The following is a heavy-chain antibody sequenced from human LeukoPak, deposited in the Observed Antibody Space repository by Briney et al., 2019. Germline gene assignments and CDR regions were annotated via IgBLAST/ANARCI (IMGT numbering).Heavy chain of an antibody. V-gene: IGHV3-23*01. D-gene: IGHD2-2*02. J-gene: IGHJ1*01. CDR2: ISGSGGST. CDR1: GFTFSNAW. CDR3: AKAHRYCSSTSCYTGMAEYFQH. Sequence: PGGSLRLSCAASGFTFSNAWMSWVRQAPGKGLEWVSAISGSGGSTYYADSVKGRFTISRDNSKNTLYLQMNSLRAEDTAVYYCAKAHRYCSSTSCYTGMAEYFQHWGQGTLVTVSS.